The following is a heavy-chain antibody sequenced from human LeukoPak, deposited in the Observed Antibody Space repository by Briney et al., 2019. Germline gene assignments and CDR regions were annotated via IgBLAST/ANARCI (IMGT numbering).Heavy chain of an antibody. CDR2: IYYSGST. CDR3: ARWDDSAWAFGN. V-gene: IGHV4-30-4*08. CDR1: GGSISSGDYY. J-gene: IGHJ4*02. Sequence: PSETLSLTCTVSGGSISSGDYYWSWIRQPPGKGLEWIGYIYYSGSTYYNPSLKSRVTISVDTSKNQLSLRLTSVTAADTAVYYCARWDDSAWAFGNWGPGTLVTVSS. D-gene: IGHD6-19*01.